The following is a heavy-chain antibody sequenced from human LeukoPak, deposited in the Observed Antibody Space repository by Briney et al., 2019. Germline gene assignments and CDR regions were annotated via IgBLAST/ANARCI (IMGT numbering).Heavy chain of an antibody. CDR1: GFTFSSYA. D-gene: IGHD3-10*01. Sequence: QPGGSLRLPCAASGFTFSSYAMSWVRQAPGKGLEWVSAISGSGGSTYYADSVKGRFTISRDNSKNTLYPQMNSLRAEDTAVYYCVRTMVRGVISYYFDYWGQGTLVTVSS. CDR3: VRTMVRGVISYYFDY. J-gene: IGHJ4*02. CDR2: ISGSGGST. V-gene: IGHV3-23*01.